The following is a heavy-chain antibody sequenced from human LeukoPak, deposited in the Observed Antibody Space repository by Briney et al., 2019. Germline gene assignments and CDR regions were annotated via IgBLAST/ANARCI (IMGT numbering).Heavy chain of an antibody. D-gene: IGHD2-21*02. CDR3: ARDGVWGGGLN. Sequence: SETLSLTCTVSGGSISSGGYYWSWIRQHPGKGLEWIGYIYHSGSTYYNPSLKSRVTISVDTSKNQFSLKLSSVTAADTAVYYCARDGVWGGGLNWGQGTLVTVSS. CDR2: IYHSGST. J-gene: IGHJ4*02. CDR1: GGSISSGGYY. V-gene: IGHV4-31*03.